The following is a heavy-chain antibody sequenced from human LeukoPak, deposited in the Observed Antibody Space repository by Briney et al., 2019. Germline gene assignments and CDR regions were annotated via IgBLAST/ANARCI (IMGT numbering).Heavy chain of an antibody. CDR3: ARTQSSGYFSAFDY. V-gene: IGHV5-51*01. CDR1: GYIFTSDW. CDR2: IYPGDSDT. D-gene: IGHD3-22*01. Sequence: GESLKISCRGSGYIFTSDWIGWVRQMPGKGLEWMGIIYPGDSDTRYSPSFQGQVTISADKSINTAYLQWSSLKASDTAMYYCARTQSSGYFSAFDYWGQGTLVTVSS. J-gene: IGHJ4*02.